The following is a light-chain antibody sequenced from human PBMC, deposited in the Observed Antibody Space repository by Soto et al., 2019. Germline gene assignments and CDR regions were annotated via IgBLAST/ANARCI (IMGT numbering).Light chain of an antibody. V-gene: IGKV3-15*01. CDR2: RTS. J-gene: IGKJ4*01. CDR1: QSISSN. CDR3: PQYNNWPRAT. Sequence: GMTQSPATLSVSPGERATLSCRSSQSISSNLAWYQQKPGQAPRLLMFRTSSRATGFPARFSGSGSGTEFNLTISSLQSEDFGVYYCPQYNNWPRATFGGGTKVDIK.